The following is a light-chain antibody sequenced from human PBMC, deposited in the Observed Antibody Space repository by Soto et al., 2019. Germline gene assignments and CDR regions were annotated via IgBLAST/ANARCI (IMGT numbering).Light chain of an antibody. Sequence: QSVLTQPPSVSGAPGQRVTISCTGSSSNIGAGYDVHWYQQLPGTAPKILIYGNSNRPSGVPDRFSGSKSGTSASLAITGLQAEDEADYYCQSYDSSLSVVFGGGTNSPS. V-gene: IGLV1-40*01. CDR3: QSYDSSLSVV. CDR1: SSNIGAGYD. J-gene: IGLJ2*01. CDR2: GNS.